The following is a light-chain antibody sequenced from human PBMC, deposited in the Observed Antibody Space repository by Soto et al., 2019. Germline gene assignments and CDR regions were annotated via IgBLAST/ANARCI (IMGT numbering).Light chain of an antibody. CDR2: DAS. V-gene: IGKV3-15*01. CDR3: QQYGSSPWT. Sequence: EIVMTQSPATLSVSPGEGATLSCRASQGIGSTLAWYQHKPGQTPRLLIYDASTRATGVPARFSGSGSGTEFTLTISRLEPEDFAVYYCQQYGSSPWTFGQGTKVDIK. J-gene: IGKJ1*01. CDR1: QGIGST.